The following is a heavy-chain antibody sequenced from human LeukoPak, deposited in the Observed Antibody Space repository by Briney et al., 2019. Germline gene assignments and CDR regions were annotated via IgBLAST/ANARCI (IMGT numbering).Heavy chain of an antibody. CDR3: ATSVTRRRLDWFIDL. Sequence: GGSLRLSCAASGFTFRDYYMSWIRQAPGKGLEWISYISSSAGTIHYVDSVKGRFTISRDNAKNSLYLQMDSLRVEDTAVYYCATSVTRRRLDWFIDLWGRGTLVSVTS. J-gene: IGHJ2*01. CDR1: GFTFRDYY. CDR2: ISSSAGTI. D-gene: IGHD4-17*01. V-gene: IGHV3-11*04.